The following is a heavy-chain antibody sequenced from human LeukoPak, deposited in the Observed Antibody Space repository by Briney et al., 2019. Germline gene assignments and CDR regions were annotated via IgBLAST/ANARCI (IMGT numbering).Heavy chain of an antibody. Sequence: PSETLSLTCSVSGDPISSGYYWGWIRQPPGKGLEWIEASFHTGSIDYNPSLKSRVSISVDTTKNQFSLRLSSVTAADTAVYYCASERGTYYYYYYGMDVWGQGTTVTVSS. D-gene: IGHD1-26*01. V-gene: IGHV4-38-2*02. CDR3: ASERGTYYYYYYGMDV. J-gene: IGHJ6*02. CDR1: GDPISSGYY. CDR2: SFHTGSI.